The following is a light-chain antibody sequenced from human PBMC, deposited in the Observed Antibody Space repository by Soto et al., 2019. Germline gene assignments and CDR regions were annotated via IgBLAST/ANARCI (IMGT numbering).Light chain of an antibody. V-gene: IGKV3-15*01. J-gene: IGKJ2*01. CDR2: GAS. Sequence: EILMTQSPATLSVSTGESATLSCRASQSIGINVAWYQQRPGQAPRLLISGASTRASGIPARFSGSGSGTEFTLTISSLQSENFAIYYCQQYNNWPPYIFGQGTKLEIK. CDR3: QQYNNWPPYI. CDR1: QSIGIN.